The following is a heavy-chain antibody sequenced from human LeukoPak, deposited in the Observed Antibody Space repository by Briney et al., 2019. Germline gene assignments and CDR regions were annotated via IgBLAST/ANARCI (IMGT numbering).Heavy chain of an antibody. CDR3: ARDLYCSGGSCYHYFYGMDV. D-gene: IGHD2-15*01. J-gene: IGHJ6*02. V-gene: IGHV4-59*12. Sequence: SETLSLTCTVSGGSISSYYWSWIRQPPGKGLEWIGYIYYSGSTNYNPSLKSRVTISVDTSKNQFSLKLSSVTAADTAVYYCARDLYCSGGSCYHYFYGMDVWGQGTTVTVS. CDR2: IYYSGST. CDR1: GGSISSYY.